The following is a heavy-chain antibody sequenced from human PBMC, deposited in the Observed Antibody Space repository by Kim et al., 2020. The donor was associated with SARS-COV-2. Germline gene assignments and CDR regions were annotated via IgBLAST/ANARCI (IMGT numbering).Heavy chain of an antibody. V-gene: IGHV4-39*01. D-gene: IGHD3-10*01. CDR3: ARLRGTVRGVIGDY. J-gene: IGHJ4*02. Sequence: NPSLKSRVTISVDTSKNQFSLKLSSVTAADTAVYYCARLRGTVRGVIGDYWGQGTLVTVSS.